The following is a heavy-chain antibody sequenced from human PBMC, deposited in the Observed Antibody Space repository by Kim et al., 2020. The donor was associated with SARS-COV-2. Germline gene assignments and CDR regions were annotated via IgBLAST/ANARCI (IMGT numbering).Heavy chain of an antibody. CDR1: GFTFSSYW. J-gene: IGHJ6*02. V-gene: IGHV3-74*01. Sequence: GGSLRLSCAASGFTFSSYWMHWVRQAPGKGLVWVSRINSDGSSTSYSDSVKGRFTISRDNAKNTLYLQMNSLRAEDTAVYYCARDLFRVGATIYYYYYYGMDVWGQGTTVTVSS. CDR3: ARDLFRVGATIYYYYYYGMDV. D-gene: IGHD1-26*01. CDR2: INSDGSST.